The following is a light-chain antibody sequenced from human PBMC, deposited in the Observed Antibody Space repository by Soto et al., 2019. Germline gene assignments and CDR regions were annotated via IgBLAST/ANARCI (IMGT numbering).Light chain of an antibody. CDR3: SSNAGSYAVV. J-gene: IGLJ3*02. CDR2: DVS. Sequence: QSALTQPRSVSGSPGQSVAISCTGTSNDVGGYNYVSWYQHHPGKAPKLMIYDVSKRPSGVPDRFSGSKSGNTASLTISGLQAEDEADYYCSSNAGSYAVVFGGGTKVTVL. V-gene: IGLV2-11*01. CDR1: SNDVGGYNY.